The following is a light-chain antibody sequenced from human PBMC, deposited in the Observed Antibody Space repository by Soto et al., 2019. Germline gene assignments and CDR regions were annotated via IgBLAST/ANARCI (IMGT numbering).Light chain of an antibody. CDR3: QQYGSSPPAT. V-gene: IGKV3-20*01. CDR2: GAS. Sequence: EIVLTQSPGTLSLSPGERATLSCRASQSVSSSYLAWYQQKPGQAPRLLIYGASSRATGIPDSFSGSGSGTDFSLTISRLEPEDFPVYYCQQYGSSPPATFGQGTKLEIK. CDR1: QSVSSSY. J-gene: IGKJ2*01.